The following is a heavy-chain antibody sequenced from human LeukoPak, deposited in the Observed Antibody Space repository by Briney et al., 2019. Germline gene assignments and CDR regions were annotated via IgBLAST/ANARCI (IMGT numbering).Heavy chain of an antibody. CDR3: AKAEVSGPETGPDYFQH. Sequence: PGGYLRLSCAASGFNFDDYTMHWVRQVPGKGLEWVSLISWDGIRTVYVDSVRGRFTISRDNSKNSLYLQMNSLRTEDTAFYYCAKAEVSGPETGPDYFQHWGQGTLVTVSS. V-gene: IGHV3-43*01. CDR2: ISWDGIRT. CDR1: GFNFDDYT. J-gene: IGHJ1*01. D-gene: IGHD1-1*01.